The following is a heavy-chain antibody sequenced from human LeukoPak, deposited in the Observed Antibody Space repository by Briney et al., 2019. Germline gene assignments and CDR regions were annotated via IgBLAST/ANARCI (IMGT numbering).Heavy chain of an antibody. V-gene: IGHV3-7*01. CDR1: GFTFSSYW. CDR2: IKQDGSEK. J-gene: IGHJ4*02. CDR3: ARIDASHYYFDF. Sequence: AGGSLRLSCAASGFTFSSYWMIWVRQAPGKGLEWVANIKQDGSEKYYVDSVKGRLTISRDNSKNSLYLQMNSPRAEDTAVYYCARIDASHYYFDFWGQGTLVTVSS.